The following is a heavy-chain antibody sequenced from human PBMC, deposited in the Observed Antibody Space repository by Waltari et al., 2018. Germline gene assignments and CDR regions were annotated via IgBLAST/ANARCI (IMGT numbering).Heavy chain of an antibody. CDR1: GFTFSTYS. CDR3: ASGGWGFYLGY. Sequence: EVQLVESGGGLVKPGGSLRLSCAASGFTFSTYSMNWVRQAPGKGLEWISSISSDGNYKHYADSVKGRFTVSRDNAKNSLSLQINSLTAEDTAVYYCASGGWGFYLGYWGQGALVTVSS. CDR2: ISSDGNYK. J-gene: IGHJ4*02. V-gene: IGHV3-21*01. D-gene: IGHD3-16*01.